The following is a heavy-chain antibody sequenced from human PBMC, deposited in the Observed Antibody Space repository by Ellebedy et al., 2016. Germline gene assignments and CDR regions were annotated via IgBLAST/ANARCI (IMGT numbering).Heavy chain of an antibody. CDR2: ISGAGYTT. CDR3: RHGHYADY. Sequence: GESLKISCATSGFSFSNYFMTWIRRAPGKGLEWVATISGAGYTTFFADSVKGRFTVSRDNSRNTVYLQMNDLRVEDTALYYCRHGHYADYWGQGTLVTVSS. J-gene: IGHJ4*02. CDR1: GFSFSNYF. V-gene: IGHV3-23*01.